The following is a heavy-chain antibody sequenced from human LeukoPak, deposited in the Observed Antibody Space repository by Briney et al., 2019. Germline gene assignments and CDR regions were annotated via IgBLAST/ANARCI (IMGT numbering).Heavy chain of an antibody. CDR3: ARAPLGTPQPKYYFDY. CDR1: GFTFSSYG. V-gene: IGHV3-30*19. J-gene: IGHJ4*02. D-gene: IGHD3-16*01. CDR2: ISFDGSIN. Sequence: GGSLRLSCAASGFTFSSYGMHWVRQAPGKGLEWVAVISFDGSINYYADSVKGRFTISRDNSKNTLYLQMNSLRTADTAVYYCARAPLGTPQPKYYFDYWGQGTLVTVSS.